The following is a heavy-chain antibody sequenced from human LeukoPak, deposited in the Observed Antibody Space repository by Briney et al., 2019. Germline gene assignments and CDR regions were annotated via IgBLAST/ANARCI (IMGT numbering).Heavy chain of an antibody. D-gene: IGHD1-20*01. J-gene: IGHJ6*03. Sequence: GRSLRLSCAASGFTFDDYAMQWVRQAPGKGLEGVSGISWNSGSIGYADSVKGRFTISRDNAKNALYLQMNSLRAEDTALYYCAKGVTGRYYYYMDVWGKGTPVTVSS. V-gene: IGHV3-9*01. CDR1: GFTFDDYA. CDR3: AKGVTGRYYYYMDV. CDR2: ISWNSGSI.